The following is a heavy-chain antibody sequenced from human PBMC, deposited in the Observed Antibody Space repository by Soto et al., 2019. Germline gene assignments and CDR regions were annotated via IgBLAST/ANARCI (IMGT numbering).Heavy chain of an antibody. CDR2: IKKDGTET. D-gene: IGHD6-13*01. J-gene: IGHJ6*02. CDR3: ARDLITSWYAGMDV. CDR1: VFAFSDHW. V-gene: IGHV3-7*03. Sequence: GSLRLSCVASVFAFSDHWMSWVRQAPGQGLEWVANIKKDGTETYYVDSVKGRFSISRDNAKNSVYLQMNSLRAEDTAVYYCARDLITSWYAGMDVWGQGTTVTVSS.